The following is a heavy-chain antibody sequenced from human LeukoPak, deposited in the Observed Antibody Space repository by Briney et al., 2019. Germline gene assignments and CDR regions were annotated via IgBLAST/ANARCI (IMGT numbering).Heavy chain of an antibody. V-gene: IGHV3-64*01. Sequence: GGSLRLSCAASGFTFRSYAMHWVRQAPGKGLEYVSAISNNGDNTYYANSVKGRFTISRDNSKNTLYLQMGSLRAEDMAVYYCAREDLEDSYYFDYWGQGTLVTVSS. J-gene: IGHJ4*02. D-gene: IGHD3-3*01. CDR3: AREDLEDSYYFDY. CDR2: ISNNGDNT. CDR1: GFTFRSYA.